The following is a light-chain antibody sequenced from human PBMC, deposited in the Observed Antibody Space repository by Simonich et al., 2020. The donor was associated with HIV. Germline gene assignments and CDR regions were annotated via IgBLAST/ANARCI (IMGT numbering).Light chain of an antibody. V-gene: IGKV1-5*03. CDR2: KAS. CDR3: QQANSFPPT. J-gene: IGKJ2*01. CDR1: QSISSW. Sequence: DIQMTQSPSTLSASVGDRVTITCRASQSISSWLAWYQQKPGKAPKLLIYKASSLQSGVPSRFSGSGSGTNFTLTISSLHPEDFATYYCQQANSFPPTFGQGTKLEIK.